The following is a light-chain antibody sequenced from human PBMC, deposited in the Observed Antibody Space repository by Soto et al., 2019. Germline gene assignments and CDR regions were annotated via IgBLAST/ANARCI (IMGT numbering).Light chain of an antibody. Sequence: EVVLTQSPATLSLSPGERATLSCRASQSVSSSLAWYQQKPGQAPRLLIYAASNRATGIPARFSGSGSGTDFTLTISSLEPEDFAVYYCQQRSNWPPWTFGQGNKVDI. J-gene: IGKJ1*01. CDR1: QSVSSS. CDR3: QQRSNWPPWT. V-gene: IGKV3-11*01. CDR2: AAS.